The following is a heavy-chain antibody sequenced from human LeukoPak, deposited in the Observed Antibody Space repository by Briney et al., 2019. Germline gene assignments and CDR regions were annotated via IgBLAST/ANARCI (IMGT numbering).Heavy chain of an antibody. CDR3: ARGGSKQWLVDDS. J-gene: IGHJ4*02. Sequence: SETLSLTCTVSGGSVSGYYWSWIRQPPGKGLEWIGYIHYSGSTNYNPSLKSRVTISVDTSKNQFSLKLSSVTAAVTAIYYCARGGSKQWLVDDSWGQGTLVTVSS. D-gene: IGHD6-19*01. V-gene: IGHV4-59*02. CDR2: IHYSGST. CDR1: GGSVSGYY.